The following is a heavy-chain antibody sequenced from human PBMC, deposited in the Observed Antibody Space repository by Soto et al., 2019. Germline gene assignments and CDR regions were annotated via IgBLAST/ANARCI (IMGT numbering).Heavy chain of an antibody. CDR2: ISGSGGST. CDR1: GFTFSSYA. D-gene: IGHD1-7*01. Sequence: GGSLRLSCAASGFTFSSYAMSWVRQAPGKGLEWVSAISGSGGSTYYADSVKGRFTISRDNSKNTLYLQMNSLRAEDTAVYYCAKVAPRNYEANSYFDYWGQGTLVTVSS. V-gene: IGHV3-23*01. CDR3: AKVAPRNYEANSYFDY. J-gene: IGHJ4*02.